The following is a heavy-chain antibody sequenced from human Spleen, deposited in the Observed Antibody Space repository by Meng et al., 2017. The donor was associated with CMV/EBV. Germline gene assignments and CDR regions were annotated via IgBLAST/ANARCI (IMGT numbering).Heavy chain of an antibody. D-gene: IGHD3-10*01. CDR1: GFTFSNAW. V-gene: IGHV3-15*01. CDR3: TTAYYGSGSRDY. CDR2: IKSKTDGGTT. Sequence: ASGFTFSNAWMSWVRQAPGKGLEWVGRIKSKTDGGTTDNAAPVKGRFTISRDDSKNTLYLQMNSLKTEDTAVYYCTTAYYGSGSRDYWGQGTLVTVSS. J-gene: IGHJ4*02.